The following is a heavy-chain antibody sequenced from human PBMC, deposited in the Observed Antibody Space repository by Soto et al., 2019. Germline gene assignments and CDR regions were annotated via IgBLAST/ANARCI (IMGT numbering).Heavy chain of an antibody. Sequence: GSLRLSCAASGFTFNTYGFNWVRQAPGKGLEWVAVIWYDGNTKYYADSVKGRFTISRDNLKNTLYLQMNSLTAEDTAVYYCARPLVAPVAGPYYYGMDVWGQGTTVTVSS. CDR3: ARPLVAPVAGPYYYGMDV. V-gene: IGHV3-33*01. CDR1: GFTFNTYG. J-gene: IGHJ6*02. D-gene: IGHD6-19*01. CDR2: IWYDGNTK.